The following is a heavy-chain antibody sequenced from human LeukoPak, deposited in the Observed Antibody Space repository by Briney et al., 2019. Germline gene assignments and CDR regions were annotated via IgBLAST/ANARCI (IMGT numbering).Heavy chain of an antibody. CDR3: ARGGGGVAGQLSPDY. D-gene: IGHD6-19*01. CDR1: EYTFTSYY. CDR2: INPSVGST. V-gene: IGHV1-46*01. J-gene: IGHJ4*02. Sequence: ASVKVSCKASEYTFTSYYMHWVRQAPGQGLEWMGIINPSVGSTSYAQKFQCRVTMTRDTSTYTVYMELSSLRSEDTAVYYCARGGGGVAGQLSPDYWGQGTLVTVSP.